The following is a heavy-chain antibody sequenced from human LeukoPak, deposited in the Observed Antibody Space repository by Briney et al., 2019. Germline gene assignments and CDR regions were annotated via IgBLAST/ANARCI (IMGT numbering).Heavy chain of an antibody. CDR2: IKSKTDGGTT. CDR3: AHRDTSMVRVDY. J-gene: IGHJ4*02. CDR1: GFTFSNAS. V-gene: IGHV3-15*01. D-gene: IGHD5-18*01. Sequence: GSLRLSCAASGFTFSNASMSWVRQAPGKGLEWVGRIKSKTDGGTTDYAAPVKGRFTFSRDDSKNTLYLQMNSLTTEDTAVYFCAHRDTSMVRVDYXGXGTLVTVSS.